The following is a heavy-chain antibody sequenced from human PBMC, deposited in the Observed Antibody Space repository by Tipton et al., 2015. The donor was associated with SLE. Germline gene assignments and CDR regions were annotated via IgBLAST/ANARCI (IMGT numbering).Heavy chain of an antibody. V-gene: IGHV4-34*01. CDR2: INHSGST. CDR3: ARDCTTGVCYTTSFDY. Sequence: TLSLTCAVYGGSFGDYSWSWIRQPPGKGLEWIGEINHSGSTNYNPSLKSRVTISIDTSKNQFSLRLSSVTAADTAVYYCARDCTTGVCYTTSFDYWGQGTLVTVSP. J-gene: IGHJ4*02. CDR1: GGSFGDYS. D-gene: IGHD2-8*01.